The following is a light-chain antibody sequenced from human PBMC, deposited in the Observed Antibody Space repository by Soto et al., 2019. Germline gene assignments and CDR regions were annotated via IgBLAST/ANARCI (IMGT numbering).Light chain of an antibody. J-gene: IGKJ2*01. CDR3: QQYNSNPYT. CDR1: QSISYW. CDR2: KAS. Sequence: DIQMTQSPSTLSASVGDRVTITCRASQSISYWLAWYQQKPGKAPKLLIYKASSLESGVPSRFSGSGSGTDFTLTISSLQPDDFATYYCQQYNSNPYTFGQGTKVEIK. V-gene: IGKV1-5*03.